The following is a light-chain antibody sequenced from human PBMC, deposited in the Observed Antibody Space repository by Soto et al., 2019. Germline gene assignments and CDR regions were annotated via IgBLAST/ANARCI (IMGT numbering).Light chain of an antibody. CDR3: QQYDSSPPIT. Sequence: EIVLTQFPATLSLSPGERATLSCRASQSIDNYLAWYQQRFGQAPRLLIYDASRRATGIPDRFSGSGSGTDFTLTISGLEPEDFAVYYCQQYDSSPPITFGQGTRLEIK. V-gene: IGKV3-20*01. CDR1: QSIDNY. J-gene: IGKJ5*01. CDR2: DAS.